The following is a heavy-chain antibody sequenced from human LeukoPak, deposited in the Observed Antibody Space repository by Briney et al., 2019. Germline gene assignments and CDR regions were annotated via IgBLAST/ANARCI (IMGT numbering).Heavy chain of an antibody. Sequence: SVKVSCKASGYTFTSYYMHWVRQAPGQGLEWMGGIIPIFGTANYAQKFQGRVTITADESTSTAYMELSSLRPEDTAVYYCARDTGSGFDYWGQGTLVTVSS. J-gene: IGHJ4*02. CDR1: GYTFTSYY. V-gene: IGHV1-69*13. CDR3: ARDTGSGFDY. CDR2: IIPIFGTA. D-gene: IGHD3-22*01.